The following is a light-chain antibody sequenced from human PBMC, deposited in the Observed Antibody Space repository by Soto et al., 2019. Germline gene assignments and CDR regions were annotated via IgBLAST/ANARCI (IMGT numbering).Light chain of an antibody. CDR2: GAS. CDR3: QQLNSFPIS. CDR1: PGIANF. Sequence: IQLTQSPSSLSASVGDRVTISCRASPGIANFLAWYQQKPGKAPKLLIYGASTLQSGVPSRFSGSGSGTDFTLTISSLQPEDFATYDCQQLNSFPISVGPGSKVDIK. V-gene: IGKV1-9*01. J-gene: IGKJ3*01.